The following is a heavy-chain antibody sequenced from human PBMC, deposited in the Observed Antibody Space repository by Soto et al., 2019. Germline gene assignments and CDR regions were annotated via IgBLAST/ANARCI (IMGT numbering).Heavy chain of an antibody. CDR2: ISGYNGNT. CDR1: GYTFTRFG. V-gene: IGHV1-18*01. J-gene: IGHJ4*02. Sequence: QVQLVQSGAEVKKPGASVKVSCKASGYTFTRFGINWVRQAPGQGLEWMGWISGYNGNTNTAENFQGRVTMTKDTSATTAYMELRSLRSDDTAVYYCARGFEAGGQLVGGFDYWGQGTLVTVSS. D-gene: IGHD6-6*01. CDR3: ARGFEAGGQLVGGFDY.